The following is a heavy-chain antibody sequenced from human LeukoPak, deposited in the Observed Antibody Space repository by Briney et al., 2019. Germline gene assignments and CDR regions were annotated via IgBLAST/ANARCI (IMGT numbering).Heavy chain of an antibody. D-gene: IGHD3-22*01. V-gene: IGHV4-31*03. CDR3: ARDRRYYDSSGYYYNWFDP. Sequence: SETLSLTCTVSGGSISSGGYDWSWIRQHPGKGLEWIGYIHYSGSTYYNPSLKSRVTISVDTSKNQFSLKLSSVTAADTAVYYCARDRRYYDSSGYYYNWFDPWGQGTLVTVSS. CDR2: IHYSGST. J-gene: IGHJ5*02. CDR1: GGSISSGGYD.